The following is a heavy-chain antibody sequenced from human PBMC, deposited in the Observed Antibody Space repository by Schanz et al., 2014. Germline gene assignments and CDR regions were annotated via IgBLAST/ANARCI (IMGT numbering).Heavy chain of an antibody. J-gene: IGHJ4*02. CDR2: VYMSAAST. D-gene: IGHD3-16*01. Sequence: EVQLVESGGGLIQPGGSLRLSCAVSGFTVSSNYMSWVRQAPGKGLEWVSTVYMSAASTRYADSVKGRFIISRDSSKNTLFLQMNSLRPEDTALYFCAKHRHYADNNGYPGIDYWGQGTLETVS. V-gene: IGHV3-53*01. CDR1: GFTVSSNY. CDR3: AKHRHYADNNGYPGIDY.